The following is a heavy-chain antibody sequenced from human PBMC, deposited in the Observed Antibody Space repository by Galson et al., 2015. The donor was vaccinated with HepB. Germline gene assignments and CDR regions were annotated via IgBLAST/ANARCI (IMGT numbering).Heavy chain of an antibody. CDR3: ATDWYPSRIAAVDGGGYYYYGMDV. J-gene: IGHJ6*02. Sequence: SVKVSCKVSGYTLTELSMHWVRQAPGKGLEWMGGFDPEDGETIYAQKFQGRVTMTEDTSTDTAYMELSSLRSEDTAVYYCATDWYPSRIAAVDGGGYYYYGMDVWGQGTTVTVSS. CDR2: FDPEDGET. V-gene: IGHV1-24*01. CDR1: GYTLTELS. D-gene: IGHD6-13*01.